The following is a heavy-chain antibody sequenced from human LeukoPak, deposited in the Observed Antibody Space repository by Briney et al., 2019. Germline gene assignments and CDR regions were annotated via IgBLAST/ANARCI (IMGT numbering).Heavy chain of an antibody. V-gene: IGHV6-1*01. J-gene: IGHJ4*02. Sequence: SQTLSLTCAISGDSVSYNVAAWNWIRQSPSRGLEWLGRTLYRSKWYNDYAESVKGRITINPDTSKNQFTLQLKSVTPEDTAVYYCARDLERYYYDSSGYLDYWGQGTLVTVSS. D-gene: IGHD3-22*01. CDR2: TLYRSKWYN. CDR1: GDSVSYNVAA. CDR3: ARDLERYYYDSSGYLDY.